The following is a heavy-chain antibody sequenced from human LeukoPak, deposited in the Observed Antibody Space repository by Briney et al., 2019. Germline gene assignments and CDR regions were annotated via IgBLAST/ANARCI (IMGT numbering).Heavy chain of an antibody. CDR1: GGSISSYY. J-gene: IGHJ5*02. CDR2: IYYSGGT. CDR3: ARGQRRYWFDP. V-gene: IGHV4-59*01. Sequence: SETLSLTCTVSGGSISSYYWTWIRQPPGKGLEWIGYIYYSGGTNYNPSLKSRVTISVDTSKNQFSLKLTSVTAAGTAVYYCARGQRRYWFDPWGQGTLVTVSS.